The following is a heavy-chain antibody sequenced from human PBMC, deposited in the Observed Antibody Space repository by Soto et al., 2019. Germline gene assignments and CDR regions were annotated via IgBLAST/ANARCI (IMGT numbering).Heavy chain of an antibody. V-gene: IGHV6-1*01. CDR3: ARDRASWQWLVTNAFDI. CDR1: GDSVSSNSAA. D-gene: IGHD6-19*01. J-gene: IGHJ3*02. CDR2: TYYRSKWYN. Sequence: SQTLSLTCAISGDSVSSNSAAWNWIRQSPSRGLEWLGRTYYRSKWYNDYAVSVKSRITINPDTSKNQFSLQLNSVTPEDTAVYYCARDRASWQWLVTNAFDIWGQGTMVTVSS.